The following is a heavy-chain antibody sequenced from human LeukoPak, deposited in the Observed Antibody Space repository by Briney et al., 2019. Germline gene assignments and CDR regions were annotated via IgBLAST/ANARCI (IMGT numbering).Heavy chain of an antibody. CDR3: ATRRGRGYSYGYDAFDI. CDR1: GGSISSYY. CDR2: IYYSGST. D-gene: IGHD5-18*01. J-gene: IGHJ3*02. V-gene: IGHV4-59*08. Sequence: KPSETLSLTCTVSGGSISSYYWSWIRQPPGKGLEWIGYIYYSGSTNYNPSLKSRVTISVDTSKNQFSLKLSSVTAVDTAVYYCATRRGRGYSYGYDAFDIWGQGTMVTVSS.